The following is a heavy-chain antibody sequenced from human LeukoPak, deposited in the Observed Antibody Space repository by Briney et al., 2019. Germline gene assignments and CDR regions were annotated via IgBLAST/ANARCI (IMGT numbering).Heavy chain of an antibody. D-gene: IGHD7-27*01. CDR1: GGSISSGSYY. Sequence: KSSQTLSLTCTVSGGSISSGSYYWSWIRQPAGKGLEWIGRTYTSGSTNYNPSLKSRVTISVDTSKNQFSLKLSSVTAADTAVYYCARDLGYDAFDIWGQGTMVTVSS. CDR2: TYTSGST. J-gene: IGHJ3*02. CDR3: ARDLGYDAFDI. V-gene: IGHV4-61*02.